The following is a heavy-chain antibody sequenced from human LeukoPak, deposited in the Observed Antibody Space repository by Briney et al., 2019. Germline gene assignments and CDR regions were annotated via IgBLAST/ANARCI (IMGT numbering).Heavy chain of an antibody. CDR3: ARGGPDSSDYSSLFDY. J-gene: IGHJ4*02. CDR2: INSGGSSR. D-gene: IGHD3-22*01. CDR1: GFTFRNYR. V-gene: IGHV3-74*01. Sequence: PGGSLRLSCAAPGFTFRNYRMSWVRHAPGERLLWVSRINSGGSSRHYADSVEGRFTISRDNAKNTLHLQMTSLRAEDTAVYYCARGGPDSSDYSSLFDYWGRGILVTVSS.